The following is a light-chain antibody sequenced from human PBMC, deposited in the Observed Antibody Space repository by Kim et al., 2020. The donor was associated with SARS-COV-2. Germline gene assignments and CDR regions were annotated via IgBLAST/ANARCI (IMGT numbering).Light chain of an antibody. CDR3: ISRDNSGDHVV. V-gene: IGLV3-19*01. J-gene: IGLJ2*01. Sequence: ALGQTVSITCQGDSRRTYYASWYQQKPGQAPILVIHGKNNRPSGIPDRFSGSSSGNTASLTVTGAQAVDEADYYCISRDNSGDHVVFGGGTQLTVL. CDR1: SRRTYY. CDR2: GKN.